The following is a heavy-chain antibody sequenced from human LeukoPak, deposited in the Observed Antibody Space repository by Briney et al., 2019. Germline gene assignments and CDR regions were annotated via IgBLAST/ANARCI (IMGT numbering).Heavy chain of an antibody. V-gene: IGHV3-30-3*01. CDR3: TTDPPYCSGGTCYRYYYAMDV. CDR2: ISYDGSNK. Sequence: QPGGSLRLSCAASGFTFSSYAMHWVRQAPGKGLGWVAVISYDGSNKYYADSVKGRFTISRDNSKNTLYLQMNSLRAEDTAVYYCTTDPPYCSGGTCYRYYYAMDVWGQGTTVTVSS. D-gene: IGHD2-15*01. CDR1: GFTFSSYA. J-gene: IGHJ6*02.